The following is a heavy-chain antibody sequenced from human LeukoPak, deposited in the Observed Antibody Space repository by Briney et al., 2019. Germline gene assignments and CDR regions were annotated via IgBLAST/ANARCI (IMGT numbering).Heavy chain of an antibody. J-gene: IGHJ4*02. CDR1: GFTFSNYW. V-gene: IGHV3-74*01. CDR3: ARVPGGATFDY. Sequence: PGGSLRLSCVASGFTFSNYWMHWVRQAPGKGLVWVSRIYSDGITTTYADSVEGRFTISRDNAKNTLYLQMNSLRVEDTAVYYCARVPGGATFDYWGQGTLVTVSS. CDR2: IYSDGITT. D-gene: IGHD1-26*01.